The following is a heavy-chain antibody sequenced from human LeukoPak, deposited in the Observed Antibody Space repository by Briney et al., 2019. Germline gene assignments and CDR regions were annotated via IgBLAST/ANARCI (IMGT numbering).Heavy chain of an antibody. CDR2: IKQDGSEK. D-gene: IGHD3-9*01. Sequence: GGSLRLSCAASGFTFSSYWMTWVRQAPGKGLEWVANIKQDGSEKYYVDSVKGRFTISRDNAKNSLYLQMNSLRAEDTAVYYCARYDIPYELDYWGQGTPVTVSS. CDR3: ARYDIPYELDY. CDR1: GFTFSSYW. V-gene: IGHV3-7*01. J-gene: IGHJ4*02.